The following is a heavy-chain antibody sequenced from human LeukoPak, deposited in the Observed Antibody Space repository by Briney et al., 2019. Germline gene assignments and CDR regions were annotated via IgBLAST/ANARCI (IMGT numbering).Heavy chain of an antibody. J-gene: IGHJ4*02. D-gene: IGHD6-19*01. CDR3: ARTGYSSGWYFDY. Sequence: KTSETLSLTCTVSGVSIGSYYWSWIRQPPGKGLEWIGYTYYSGSTNYNPSLKSRVTISVDTSKNQFSLKLSSVTAADTAVYYCARTGYSSGWYFDYWGQGTLVTVSS. CDR1: GVSIGSYY. V-gene: IGHV4-59*01. CDR2: TYYSGST.